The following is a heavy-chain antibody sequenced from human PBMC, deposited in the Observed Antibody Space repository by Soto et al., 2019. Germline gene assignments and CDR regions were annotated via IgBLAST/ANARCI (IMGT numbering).Heavy chain of an antibody. J-gene: IGHJ4*02. CDR2: INAGNGNT. CDR3: ARSIVVVTALAY. CDR1: GYTFTSYA. Sequence: QVQLVQSGAEEKKPGASVKVSCKASGYTFTSYAMHWVRQAPGQRLEWMGWINAGNGNTKYSQKFQGRVTITRDTSANTAYMELCSPRSEDTAVYYCARSIVVVTALAYWGQGTLVTVSS. V-gene: IGHV1-3*05. D-gene: IGHD2-21*02.